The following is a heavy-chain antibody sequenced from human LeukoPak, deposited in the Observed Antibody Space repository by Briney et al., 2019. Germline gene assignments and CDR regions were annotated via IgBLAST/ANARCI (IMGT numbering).Heavy chain of an antibody. J-gene: IGHJ4*02. CDR3: AKRGYSDSRPQYYFEY. CDR2: ISGSGTTT. V-gene: IGHV3-23*01. CDR1: EFTFTSYA. Sequence: GGSLRLSGAASEFTFTSYAMSWVRQAQGKGLEGISIISGSGTTTYYADSVKGRFTISRDNSKNTLYLQMNSLRAEDTAVYYCAKRGYSDSRPQYYFEYWGQGTLVTVSS. D-gene: IGHD3-22*01.